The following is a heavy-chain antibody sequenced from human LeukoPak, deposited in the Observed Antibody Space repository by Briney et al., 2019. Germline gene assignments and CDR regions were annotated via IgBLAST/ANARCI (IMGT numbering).Heavy chain of an antibody. J-gene: IGHJ4*02. CDR3: ARAMLDSSGRDY. V-gene: IGHV3-23*01. CDR2: ISRGSIT. CDR1: RFTFGTHA. D-gene: IGHD3-22*01. Sequence: GGSLRLSCVASRFTFGTHAMSWVRQVPGKGLEWVSGISRGSITYYSDSVKGCFTISRDNAKNTVYLQINSLRAEDTALYYCARAMLDSSGRDYWGQGTLVTVSS.